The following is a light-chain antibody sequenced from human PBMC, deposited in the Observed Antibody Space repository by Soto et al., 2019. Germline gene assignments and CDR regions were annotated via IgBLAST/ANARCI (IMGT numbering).Light chain of an antibody. CDR3: GSYTSGSSYV. CDR1: SNDVGAYNL. CDR2: EVS. J-gene: IGLJ1*01. V-gene: IGLV2-14*02. Sequence: QSALAQPASVSGSPGQSITISCTGTSNDVGAYNLVSWYQQHPGKAPKFILYEVSKRPSGVSNRFSGSKSDNTASLTISGLQAEDEADYYCGSYTSGSSYVFGTGTKVTVL.